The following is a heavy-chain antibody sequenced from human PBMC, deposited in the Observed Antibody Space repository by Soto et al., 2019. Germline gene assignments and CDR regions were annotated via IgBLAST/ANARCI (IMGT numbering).Heavy chain of an antibody. Sequence: SETLSLTCTVSGGSISSGGYYWSWIRQHPGKGLEWIGYIYYSGSTYYNPSLKSRVTISVDTSKNQFSLKLSSVTAADTAVYYCARASDTAMVWAYSWSRTNYGMDVWGQGTTVTVSS. CDR2: IYYSGST. J-gene: IGHJ6*02. CDR3: ARASDTAMVWAYSWSRTNYGMDV. D-gene: IGHD5-18*01. V-gene: IGHV4-31*03. CDR1: GGSISSGGYY.